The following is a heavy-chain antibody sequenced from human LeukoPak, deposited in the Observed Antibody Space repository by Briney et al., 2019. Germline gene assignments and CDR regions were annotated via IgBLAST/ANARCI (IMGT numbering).Heavy chain of an antibody. V-gene: IGHV1-18*01. CDR1: GYTFSEHG. D-gene: IGHD3/OR15-3a*01. J-gene: IGHJ6*02. Sequence: ASVKVSCKTSGYTFSEHGISWVRQAPGQGLEWLGWISGYNGKTNHAQKFQGRVTVTTDTTASTVYMELRGLTSGDTATYYCARDAPTAFGLIIRGKGGMDVWGQGTAVTVSS. CDR3: ARDAPTAFGLIIRGKGGMDV. CDR2: ISGYNGKT.